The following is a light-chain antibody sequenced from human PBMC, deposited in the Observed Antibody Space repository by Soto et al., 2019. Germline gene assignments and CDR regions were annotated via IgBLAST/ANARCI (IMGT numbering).Light chain of an antibody. CDR1: QSVSNN. Sequence: EIVMTQSPATLSVSPGERATLSCRASQSVSNNLAWYQQKPGQAPRLLIYFASTRATGIPARFSGSGSGTEFTLTISSLPSEYFAVYYCQQYNKWPLTFGGGTKVETK. CDR3: QQYNKWPLT. CDR2: FAS. J-gene: IGKJ4*01. V-gene: IGKV3D-15*01.